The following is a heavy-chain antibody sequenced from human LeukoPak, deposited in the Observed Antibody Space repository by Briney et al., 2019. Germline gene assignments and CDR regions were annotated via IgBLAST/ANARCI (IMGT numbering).Heavy chain of an antibody. J-gene: IGHJ6*03. D-gene: IGHD2-2*01. Sequence: PGGSLRLSCAASGFTFSTYAIHWVRQAPGKGLEWVAVISFDGGNTFYADSVKGGFTLSRHNSNNTVYLQMNNLTHEHTAVFYCARGQGYESYYYMDVWGKGTTVSVSS. CDR1: GFTFSTYA. CDR2: ISFDGGNT. CDR3: ARGQGYESYYYMDV. V-gene: IGHV3-30*04.